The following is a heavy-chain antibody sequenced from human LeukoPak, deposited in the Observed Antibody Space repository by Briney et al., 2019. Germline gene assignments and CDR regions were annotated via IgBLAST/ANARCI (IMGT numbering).Heavy chain of an antibody. V-gene: IGHV4-59*08. CDR1: GGSISSYY. CDR2: IYHSGST. J-gene: IGHJ4*02. D-gene: IGHD4-11*01. Sequence: PSETLSLTCTVSGGSISSYYWSWIRQPPGKGLEWIGSIYHSGSTYYNPSLKSRVTISVDTSKNQFSLKLSSVTAADTAVYYCARQKPSTFRQYGRGRPLDSWGQGTLVTVSS. CDR3: ARQKPSTFRQYGRGRPLDS.